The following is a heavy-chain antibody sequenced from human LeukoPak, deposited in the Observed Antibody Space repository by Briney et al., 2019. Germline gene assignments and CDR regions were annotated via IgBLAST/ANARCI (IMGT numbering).Heavy chain of an antibody. V-gene: IGHV3-30-3*01. CDR2: ISYDGSNK. CDR1: GFTFSSYA. D-gene: IGHD3-22*01. CDR3: AKENYYDSSGYYHPRGYFQH. Sequence: GGSLRLSCAASGFTFSSYAMHWVRQAPGKGLEWVAVISYDGSNKYYADSVKGRFTISRDNSKNTLYLQMNSLRTEDTALYYCAKENYYDSSGYYHPRGYFQHWGQGTLVTVSS. J-gene: IGHJ1*01.